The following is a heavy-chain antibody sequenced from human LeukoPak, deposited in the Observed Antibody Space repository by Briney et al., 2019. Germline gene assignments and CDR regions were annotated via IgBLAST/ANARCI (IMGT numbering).Heavy chain of an antibody. V-gene: IGHV4-38-2*02. J-gene: IGHJ4*02. CDR3: ARDKTTVTPFDY. Sequence: SETLSLTCTVSGYSISSGYYWGWIRQPPGRGLEWTGSIYHSGSAYYNPSLKSRVTISVDTSKNQFSLKLSSVTAADTAVYYCARDKTTVTPFDYWGQGTLVTVSS. D-gene: IGHD4-17*01. CDR1: GYSISSGYY. CDR2: IYHSGSA.